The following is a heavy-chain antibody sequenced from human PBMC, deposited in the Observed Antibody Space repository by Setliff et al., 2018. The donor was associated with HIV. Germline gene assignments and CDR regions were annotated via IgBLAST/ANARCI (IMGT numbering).Heavy chain of an antibody. Sequence: SVKVSCKASGGTFSTQTFNWVRQAPGQGLEWMGGIIPLFGTAKYIQKFQGRVTITADGSTSTAYMELSSLRFEDTAVYFCATDSSGLKYFDSWAQGTLVTVSS. J-gene: IGHJ4*02. CDR3: ATDSSGLKYFDS. V-gene: IGHV1-69*13. CDR2: IIPLFGTA. CDR1: GGTFSTQT. D-gene: IGHD1-26*01.